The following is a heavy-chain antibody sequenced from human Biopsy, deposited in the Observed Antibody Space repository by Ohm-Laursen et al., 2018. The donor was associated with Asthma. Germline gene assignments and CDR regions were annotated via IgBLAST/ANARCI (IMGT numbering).Heavy chain of an antibody. D-gene: IGHD2-2*01. Sequence: GTLSLTCTVSGGSITSSSYYWGWIRQPPGKGMEWIGSMYHSGSPYYHPSLKSRATISVDKSKNQLSLKMVSVTAADTAVYYCARHDHRWDTYADFWGQGTLVTVSS. CDR2: MYHSGSP. CDR1: GGSITSSSYY. V-gene: IGHV4-39*01. CDR3: ARHDHRWDTYADF. J-gene: IGHJ4*02.